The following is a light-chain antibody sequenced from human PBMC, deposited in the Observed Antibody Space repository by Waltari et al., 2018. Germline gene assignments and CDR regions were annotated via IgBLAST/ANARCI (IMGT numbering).Light chain of an antibody. CDR1: QGISNS. Sequence: DIQMTQSPSSLSASVGDRVPITCRASQGISNSLAWYQQKPGKAPKLLLYGASRLESGVPPRFSGSGSGTDYTLTISSLQPDDFATYYCQQYYFTPYTFGQGTKLDIK. CDR3: QQYYFTPYT. V-gene: IGKV1-NL1*01. CDR2: GAS. J-gene: IGKJ2*01.